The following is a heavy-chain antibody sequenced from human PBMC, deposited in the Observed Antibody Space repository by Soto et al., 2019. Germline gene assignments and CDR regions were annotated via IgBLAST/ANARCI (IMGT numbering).Heavy chain of an antibody. CDR1: GFTFSSYA. V-gene: IGHV3-23*01. CDR3: AKRNSYNSGPFDY. CDR2: ISGSGGST. J-gene: IGHJ4*02. Sequence: VQLLESGGGLVPPGGSLRLSCAASGFTFSSYAMSWVRQAPGKGLEWVSSISGSGGSTYYADSVKGRFTISRDNSKNTLYLQLNGLRAEDTALYYCAKRNSYNSGPFDYWGQGTLVTVSS. D-gene: IGHD6-19*01.